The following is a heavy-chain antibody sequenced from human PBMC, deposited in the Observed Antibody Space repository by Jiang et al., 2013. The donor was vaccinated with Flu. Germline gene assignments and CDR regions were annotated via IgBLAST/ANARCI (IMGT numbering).Heavy chain of an antibody. J-gene: IGHJ4*02. CDR2: IDWEDDK. CDR1: GFSLSTSGMC. Sequence: KPTQTLTLTCTFSGFSLSTSGMCVNWIRQPPGKALEWLALIDWEDDKYYRTSLKTRLTISKDTSKNQVVLRMTNMDPVDTATYYCARSSFGELDYGVDYWGRGTLVTVSS. D-gene: IGHD4-17*01. V-gene: IGHV2-70*01. CDR3: ARSSFGELDYGVDY.